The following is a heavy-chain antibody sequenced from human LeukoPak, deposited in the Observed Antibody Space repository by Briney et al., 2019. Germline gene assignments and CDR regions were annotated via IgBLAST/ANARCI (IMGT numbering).Heavy chain of an antibody. CDR3: ARLRAMATEYYFDY. CDR1: GGSISSGGYY. CDR2: IYYSGST. V-gene: IGHV4-31*03. J-gene: IGHJ4*02. D-gene: IGHD5-24*01. Sequence: SQTLSLTCTVSGGSISSGGYYWSWIRQHPGKGLEWIGYIYYSGSTYYNPSLKSRVTISVDTSKNQFSLKLSSVTAADTAVYYWARLRAMATEYYFDYWGQGTLVTVSS.